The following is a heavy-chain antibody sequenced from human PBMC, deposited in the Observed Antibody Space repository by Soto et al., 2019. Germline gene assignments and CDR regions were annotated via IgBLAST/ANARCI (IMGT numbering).Heavy chain of an antibody. CDR2: ISYDGSNK. Sequence: QVQLVESGGGVVQPGRSLRLSCAASGFTFSSYGMHWVRQAPGKGPEWVAVISYDGSNKYYADSVKGRFTISRDNSKNTLYLQMNSLRAEDTAVYYCAKGGYDSSGYYSFFDYWGQGTLVTVSS. D-gene: IGHD3-22*01. V-gene: IGHV3-30*18. J-gene: IGHJ4*02. CDR1: GFTFSSYG. CDR3: AKGGYDSSGYYSFFDY.